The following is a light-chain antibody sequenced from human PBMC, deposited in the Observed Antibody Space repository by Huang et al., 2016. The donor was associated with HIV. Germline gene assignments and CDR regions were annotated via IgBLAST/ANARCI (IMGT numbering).Light chain of an antibody. Sequence: DIVMTQSPDSLAVSLGERATINCKSSQSILYNSNNKDYLAWYQQKPGQPPKLLIYLASTLEFGFPDRFSGSGSGTDFTLTISSLQAEDVAVYYCQQYYNSPRTFGQGTKVEI. J-gene: IGKJ1*01. CDR2: LAS. CDR3: QQYYNSPRT. V-gene: IGKV4-1*01. CDR1: QSILYNSNNKDY.